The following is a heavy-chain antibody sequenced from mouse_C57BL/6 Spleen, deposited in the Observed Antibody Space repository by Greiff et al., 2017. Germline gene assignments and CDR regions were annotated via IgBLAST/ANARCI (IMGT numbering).Heavy chain of an antibody. CDR1: GYTFTDYY. J-gene: IGHJ2*01. CDR2: INPNNGGT. V-gene: IGHV1-26*01. CDR3: ARYLSVPFDY. Sequence: VQLQQSGPELVKPGASVKISCKASGYTFTDYYMNWVKQSHGKSLEWIGDINPNNGGTSYNQKFKGKATLTVDKTSSTAYMELRSLTSEDSAVYYCARYLSVPFDYWGQGTTLTVSS. D-gene: IGHD5-1*01.